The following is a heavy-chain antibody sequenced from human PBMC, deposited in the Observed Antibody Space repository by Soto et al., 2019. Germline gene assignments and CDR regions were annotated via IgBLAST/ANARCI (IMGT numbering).Heavy chain of an antibody. D-gene: IGHD6-6*01. Sequence: SVKVSCTASGGTFSSYAIIWVRQAPGQGLEWMGGIIPSFGTANYAQKVQGRLTMTADESTSTAYMELSSLRSEDTAVYYCARESSSSNYYGMAVWGQGTTVTVSS. V-gene: IGHV1-69*01. CDR3: ARESSSSNYYGMAV. CDR1: GGTFSSYA. J-gene: IGHJ6*02. CDR2: IIPSFGTA.